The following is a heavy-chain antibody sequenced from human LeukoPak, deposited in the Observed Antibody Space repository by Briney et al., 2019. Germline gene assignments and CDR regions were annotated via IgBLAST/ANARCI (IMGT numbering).Heavy chain of an antibody. V-gene: IGHV3-21*01. D-gene: IGHD3-10*01. Sequence: KTGGSLILSCAASGFTFSSYSMNWVRQAPGKGLEWVSSISSSSSYIYYADSVKGRFTISRDNAKNSLYLQMNSLRAEDTALYYCASVDYYGSGNYYNDVDYWGQGTLVTVSS. CDR1: GFTFSSYS. J-gene: IGHJ4*02. CDR3: ASVDYYGSGNYYNDVDY. CDR2: ISSSSSYI.